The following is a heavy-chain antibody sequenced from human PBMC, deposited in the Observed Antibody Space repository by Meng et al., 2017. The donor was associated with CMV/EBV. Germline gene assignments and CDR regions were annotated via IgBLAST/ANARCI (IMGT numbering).Heavy chain of an antibody. V-gene: IGHV4-59*01. CDR1: GGSISSYY. J-gene: IGHJ6*02. CDR3: ARFPGRGGMDV. Sequence: SETLSLTCTVSGGSISSYYWSWIRQPPGKGLEWIGYIYYSGSTNYNPSLKSRVTISADTSKNQFSLKLSSVTAADTAVYYCARFPGRGGMDVWGQGTTVTVSS. CDR2: IYYSGST. D-gene: IGHD3-10*01.